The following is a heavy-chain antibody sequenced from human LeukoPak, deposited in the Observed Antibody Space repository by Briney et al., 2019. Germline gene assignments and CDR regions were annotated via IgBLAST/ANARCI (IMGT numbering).Heavy chain of an antibody. CDR1: GFTFSSYW. CDR2: IKKDGSEG. Sequence: PGGSLRLSCAASGFTFSSYWMNWVRQAPGKGLEWVANIKKDGSEGYYVDSVKGRFTISRDNTKKSLYLQMNTLRAEDTAVYYCARDLAGPPQEAFDIWGQGTMVTVSS. CDR3: ARDLAGPPQEAFDI. V-gene: IGHV3-7*01. J-gene: IGHJ3*02.